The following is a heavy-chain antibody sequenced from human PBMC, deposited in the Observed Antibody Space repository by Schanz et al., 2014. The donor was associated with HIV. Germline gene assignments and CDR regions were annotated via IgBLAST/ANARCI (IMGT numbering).Heavy chain of an antibody. CDR1: GFTFSSHG. D-gene: IGHD3-22*01. V-gene: IGHV3-30*18. Sequence: QVQLVESGGGVVQPGGSLRLSCVASGFTFSSHGMHWVRQAPGKGLEWVAVISYDGRNKYYGDSVKGRFSVSRDNSKNTLYLQMKSLRPEDTAVYYCAKDRNHYDSRYRGKGNYYYYYGMDVWGQGTTVTVSS. CDR3: AKDRNHYDSRYRGKGNYYYYYGMDV. J-gene: IGHJ6*02. CDR2: ISYDGRNK.